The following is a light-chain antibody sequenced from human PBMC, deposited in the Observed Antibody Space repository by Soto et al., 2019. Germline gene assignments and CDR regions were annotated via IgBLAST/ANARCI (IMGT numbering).Light chain of an antibody. CDR2: GAS. Sequence: EIVMTQSPATLSVSPGERATLSCRASQSVSSNLAWYQQKPGQAPRLLIYGASTRATGIPARFSGSGSGTEFTLTISSPQSEDFAVYYCQQYNNWPRTFGQGNKLEIK. J-gene: IGKJ2*01. CDR1: QSVSSN. V-gene: IGKV3-15*01. CDR3: QQYNNWPRT.